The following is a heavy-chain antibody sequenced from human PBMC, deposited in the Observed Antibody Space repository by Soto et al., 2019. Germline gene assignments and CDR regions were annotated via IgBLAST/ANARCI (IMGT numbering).Heavy chain of an antibody. CDR1: GQSFSGHS. J-gene: IGHJ4*02. Sequence: QVQLQQWGAGLVKPSETLSLSCAVYGQSFSGHSWAWIRQPLGKGLEWIGEINESGSTYYNPSLKSRVTISTDTSKNQFSLKLSSVIAADTAAYFCARGSGIVALPGELEDVKYDYWGQGTLVNVSS. CDR2: INESGST. CDR3: ARGSGIVALPGELEDVKYDY. V-gene: IGHV4-34*01. D-gene: IGHD1-1*01.